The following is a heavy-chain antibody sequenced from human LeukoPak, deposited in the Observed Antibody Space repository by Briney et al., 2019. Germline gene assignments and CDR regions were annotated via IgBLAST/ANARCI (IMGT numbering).Heavy chain of an antibody. CDR3: AAVEREYFDTSGYFDS. CDR1: GYTLIEYS. J-gene: IGHJ4*02. V-gene: IGHV1-24*01. CDR2: FDPEDGKI. Sequence: GASVKVSCKVSGYTLIEYSMHWVRQGPGKGLEWMGGFDPEDGKIMYVQKLQGRVTLTEDTSTDTAYMQLSSLRSEDTAVYYCAAVEREYFDTSGYFDSWGQGTLVTVSS. D-gene: IGHD3-22*01.